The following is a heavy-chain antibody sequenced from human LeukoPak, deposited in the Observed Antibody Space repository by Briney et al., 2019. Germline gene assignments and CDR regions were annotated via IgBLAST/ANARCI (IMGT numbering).Heavy chain of an antibody. V-gene: IGHV4-34*01. D-gene: IGHD6-19*01. Sequence: SETLSLTCAVYGGSFCGYYWSWIRQPPGKGLEWIGEINHSGSTNYNPSLKSRVTISVDTSKNQFSLKLSSVTAADTAVYYCARTSVSEWAVAIRFFDYWGQGTLVTVSS. CDR2: INHSGST. CDR1: GGSFCGYY. J-gene: IGHJ4*02. CDR3: ARTSVSEWAVAIRFFDY.